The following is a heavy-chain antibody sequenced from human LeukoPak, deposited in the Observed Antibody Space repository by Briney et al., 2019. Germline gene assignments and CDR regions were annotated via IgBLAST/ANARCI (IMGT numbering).Heavy chain of an antibody. J-gene: IGHJ4*02. CDR1: GYTFTSYD. Sequence: VSVKVSCKASGYTFTSYDINWVRQATGQGLEWMGWMNPNSGNTGYAQKFQGRVTMTRNTSISTAYMELSSLRSEDTAVYYCARGSRDGYNRRPYYWGQGTLVTVSS. D-gene: IGHD5-24*01. CDR3: ARGSRDGYNRRPYY. V-gene: IGHV1-8*01. CDR2: MNPNSGNT.